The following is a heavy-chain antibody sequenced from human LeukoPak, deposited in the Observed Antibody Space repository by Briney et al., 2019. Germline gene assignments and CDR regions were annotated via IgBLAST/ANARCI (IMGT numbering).Heavy chain of an antibody. J-gene: IGHJ4*02. Sequence: PSETLSLTCTVSGGSISSGDYYWSWIRQPPGKGLEWIGYIYYSGSTYYNPSLKSRVTISVDTSKNQFSLKLSSVTAADTAVYYCARVGGYPGDICVYWGQGTLVTVSS. CDR2: IYYSGST. CDR1: GGSISSGDYY. CDR3: ARVGGYPGDICVY. D-gene: IGHD3-16*01. V-gene: IGHV4-30-4*01.